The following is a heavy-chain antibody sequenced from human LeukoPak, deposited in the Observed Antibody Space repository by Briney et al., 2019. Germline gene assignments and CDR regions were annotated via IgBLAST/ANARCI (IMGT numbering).Heavy chain of an antibody. J-gene: IGHJ4*02. CDR2: ISHTGTTI. CDR1: GFTFSNHY. CDR3: ARGHWGLDC. Sequence: GGSLRLSCAASGFTFSNHYMTWIRQGPGKGLEWVSYISHTGTTIYYADSVKGRFTLSRDNARNSLYLQMNSLIAEDKAVYYCARGHWGLDCWGQGTLVSVSS. D-gene: IGHD7-27*01. V-gene: IGHV3-11*04.